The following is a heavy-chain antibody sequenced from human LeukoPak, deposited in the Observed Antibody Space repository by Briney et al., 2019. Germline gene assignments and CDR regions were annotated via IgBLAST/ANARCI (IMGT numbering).Heavy chain of an antibody. CDR2: ISSSSSYI. CDR3: ARDLRREWELHNYFDY. J-gene: IGHJ4*02. V-gene: IGHV3-21*01. CDR1: GFTFSSYN. D-gene: IGHD1-26*01. Sequence: PGGSLRLSCAASGFTFSSYNMNWVRQAPGKGLGWVSSISSSSSYIYYADSVEGRFTISRDNAKNSLYLQMNSLRAEDTAVYYCARDLRREWELHNYFDYWGQGTLVTVSS.